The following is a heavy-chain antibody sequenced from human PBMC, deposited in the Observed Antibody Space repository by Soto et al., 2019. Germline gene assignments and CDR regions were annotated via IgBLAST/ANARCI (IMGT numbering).Heavy chain of an antibody. D-gene: IGHD6-13*01. J-gene: IGHJ5*02. CDR2: INHSGST. Sequence: PSETLSLTCAFYVVSFSGYYWSCIRHPPGKWLEWIGEINHSGSTNYNPSLKSRVTISVDTSKNQFSLKLSSVTAADTAVYYCARGQGSSSWYNWFEPLGQGTLVIVSS. CDR3: ARGQGSSSWYNWFEP. V-gene: IGHV4-34*01. CDR1: VVSFSGYY.